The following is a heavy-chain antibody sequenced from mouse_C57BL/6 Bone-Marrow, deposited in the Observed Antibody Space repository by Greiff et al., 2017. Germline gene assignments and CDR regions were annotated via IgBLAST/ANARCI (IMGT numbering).Heavy chain of an antibody. CDR3: TRGNYSNSYYFDY. D-gene: IGHD2-5*01. V-gene: IGHV6-6*01. J-gene: IGHJ2*01. CDR2: IRNKANNHAT. CDR1: GFTFSDAW. Sequence: EVKVVESGGGLVQPGGSMKLSCAASGFTFSDAWMDWVRQSPEKGLEWVAEIRNKANNHATYYAESVKGRFTISRDDSKSSVYLQMNSLRAEDTGIYYCTRGNYSNSYYFDYWGQGTTLTVSS.